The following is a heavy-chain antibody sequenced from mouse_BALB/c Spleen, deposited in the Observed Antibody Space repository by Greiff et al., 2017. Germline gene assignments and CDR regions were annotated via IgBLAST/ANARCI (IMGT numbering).Heavy chain of an antibody. V-gene: IGHV1-87*01. Sequence: VKLQESGAELARPGASVKLSCKASGYTFTSYWMQWVKQRPGQGLEWIGAIYPGDGDTRYTQKFKGKATLTADKSSSTAYMQLSSLASEDSAVYYCARDYGSSLDYFDYWGQGTTLTVSS. J-gene: IGHJ2*01. CDR1: GYTFTSYW. CDR2: IYPGDGDT. D-gene: IGHD1-1*01. CDR3: ARDYGSSLDYFDY.